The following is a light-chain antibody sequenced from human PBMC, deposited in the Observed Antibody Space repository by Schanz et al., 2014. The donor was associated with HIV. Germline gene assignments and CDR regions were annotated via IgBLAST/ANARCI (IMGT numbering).Light chain of an antibody. V-gene: IGLV2-14*03. CDR3: SSYPSSRTQV. J-gene: IGLJ1*01. CDR2: DVS. CDR1: SGDVGSYNY. Sequence: QSALTQPASVSGSPGQSISISCTGTSGDVGSYNYVSWYQQRPGRAPKLMISDVSSRPSGVSSRFSGSKSGNTASLTISGLQAEDEADYYCSSYPSSRTQVFGTGTKLTVL.